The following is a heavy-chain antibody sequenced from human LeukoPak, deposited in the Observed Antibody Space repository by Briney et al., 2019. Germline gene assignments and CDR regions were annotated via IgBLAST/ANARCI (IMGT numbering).Heavy chain of an antibody. D-gene: IGHD3-16*01. Sequence: SVKVSCKASGGTFSSYAISWVRQAPGQGLEWMGGIIPIFGTANYAQRFQGRVTITADESTSTAYMELSSLRSEDTAVYYCARVMRRRGAFDIWGQGTMVTVSS. V-gene: IGHV1-69*13. CDR3: ARVMRRRGAFDI. CDR2: IIPIFGTA. CDR1: GGTFSSYA. J-gene: IGHJ3*02.